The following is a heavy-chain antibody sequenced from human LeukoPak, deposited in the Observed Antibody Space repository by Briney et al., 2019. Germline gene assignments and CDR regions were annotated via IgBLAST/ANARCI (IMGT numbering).Heavy chain of an antibody. D-gene: IGHD2-15*01. V-gene: IGHV3-7*03. J-gene: IGHJ4*02. CDR2: IKQDGSEK. CDR3: AKDGDVVVVVAAVDY. Sequence: GGSLRLSCAASGFTFSSYWMSWVRQAPGKGLEWVANIKQDGSEKYYVDSVKGRFTISRDNAKNSLYLQMNSLGAEDTAVYYCAKDGDVVVVVAAVDYWGQGTLVTVSS. CDR1: GFTFSSYW.